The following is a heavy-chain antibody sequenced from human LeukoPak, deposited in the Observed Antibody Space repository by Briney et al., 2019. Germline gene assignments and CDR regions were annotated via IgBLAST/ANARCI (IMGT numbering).Heavy chain of an antibody. CDR1: GFTFSSHC. CDR3: ARGTAGGVINWGIDY. CDR2: IKQDGSEK. D-gene: IGHD3-16*02. V-gene: IGHV3-7*01. J-gene: IGHJ4*02. Sequence: GGSLRLSCAASGFTFSSHCMNWARQAPGKGLEWVANIKQDGSEKYYVDSVKGRFTISRDNAKNSLYLQMNSLRAEDTAVYYRARGTAGGVINWGIDYWGQGTLVTVSS.